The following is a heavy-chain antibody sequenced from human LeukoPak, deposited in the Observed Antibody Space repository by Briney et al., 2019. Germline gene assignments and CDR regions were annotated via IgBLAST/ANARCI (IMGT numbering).Heavy chain of an antibody. J-gene: IGHJ3*02. CDR2: ISSSSSYI. D-gene: IGHD3-10*01. CDR1: GFTFSSYS. V-gene: IGHV3-21*01. Sequence: PGGSLRLSCAASGFTFSSYSMNWVRQAPGKGLEGVSSISSSSSYIYYADSVKGRFTISRDNAKNSLYLQMNSLRAEDTAVYYCAGPYGSGGAFDIWGQGTMVTVSS. CDR3: AGPYGSGGAFDI.